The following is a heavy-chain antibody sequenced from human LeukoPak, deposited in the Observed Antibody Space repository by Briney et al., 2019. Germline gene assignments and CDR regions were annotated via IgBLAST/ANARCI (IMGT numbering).Heavy chain of an antibody. Sequence: SETLSLTCTVSGGSIRSFYWSWIRQPPGKGLEWIGYIFYSGSTNYNPSLKSRVTISVDTSKNQFSLKLSSATAADTAVYYCARHGSGYYFFDYWGQGTLVTVSS. D-gene: IGHD3-3*01. V-gene: IGHV4-59*08. CDR1: GGSIRSFY. CDR2: IFYSGST. CDR3: ARHGSGYYFFDY. J-gene: IGHJ4*02.